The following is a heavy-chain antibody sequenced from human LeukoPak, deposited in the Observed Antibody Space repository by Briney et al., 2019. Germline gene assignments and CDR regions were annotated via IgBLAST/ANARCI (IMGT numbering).Heavy chain of an antibody. J-gene: IGHJ4*02. Sequence: PGGSLRLSCAASGFTFSSYSMNWVRQAPGRGLEWVSSISSSSSYIYYADSVKGRFTISRDNAKNSLYLQMNSLRAEDTAVYYCARDTGDSSGCYAYWGQGTLVTVSS. CDR3: ARDTGDSSGCYAY. CDR1: GFTFSSYS. V-gene: IGHV3-21*01. CDR2: ISSSSSYI. D-gene: IGHD3-22*01.